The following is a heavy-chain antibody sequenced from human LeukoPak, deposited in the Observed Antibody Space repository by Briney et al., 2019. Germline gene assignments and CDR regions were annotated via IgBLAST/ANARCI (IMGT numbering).Heavy chain of an antibody. CDR1: GGSFSGYY. CDR2: INHSGST. CDR3: ARGGPIVVDTFDY. D-gene: IGHD3-22*01. V-gene: IGHV4-34*01. J-gene: IGHJ4*02. Sequence: SETLSLTRAVYGGSFSGYYWCWIRQPPGKGLEWIGEINHSGSTNYNPSLKSRVTISVDTSKNQFSLKLSSVTAADTAVYYCARGGPIVVDTFDYWGQGILVTVSS.